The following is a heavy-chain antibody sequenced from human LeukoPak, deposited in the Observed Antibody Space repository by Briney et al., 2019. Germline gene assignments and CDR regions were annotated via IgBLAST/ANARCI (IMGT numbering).Heavy chain of an antibody. V-gene: IGHV3-48*02. D-gene: IGHD4-17*01. Sequence: GGSLRLSCAASGFTFSSYNMNWVRQAPGKGLEWVSYISSSSGTVYYADSVKGRFTISRDNAKNSLYLQMNSLRDEDTAVYYCARDRGGDYDYYYYGMDVWGQGTTVTVSS. CDR1: GFTFSSYN. CDR2: ISSSSGTV. CDR3: ARDRGGDYDYYYYGMDV. J-gene: IGHJ6*02.